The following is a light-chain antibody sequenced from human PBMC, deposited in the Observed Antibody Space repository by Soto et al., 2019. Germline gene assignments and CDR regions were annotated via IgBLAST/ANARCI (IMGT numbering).Light chain of an antibody. V-gene: IGKV1-39*01. J-gene: IGKJ3*01. Sequence: DIQMTQSPSSLSASVGDRVTINCRASQTISNYLNWYQEKPGKAPKLLIYAASNLQSGVPSRFSGGGSGTELTLTISNLQPEDFATYYCQKTDSTPFTFGPGTKVDI. CDR1: QTISNY. CDR3: QKTDSTPFT. CDR2: AAS.